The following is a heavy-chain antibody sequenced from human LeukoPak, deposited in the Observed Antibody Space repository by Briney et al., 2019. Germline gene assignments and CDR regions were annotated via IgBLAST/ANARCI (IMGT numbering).Heavy chain of an antibody. D-gene: IGHD4-17*01. CDR2: ISSSGSIR. V-gene: IGHV3-48*03. J-gene: IGHJ6*03. Sequence: PGGSLRLSCAASGFTFSSYEMNWVRQAPGKGLEWVSYISSSGSIRNYADSVKGRFSISRDNVKNSLYLQMNSLRAEDTAVYYCARDLGDYDHLMDVWGKGTTVTVSS. CDR3: ARDLGDYDHLMDV. CDR1: GFTFSSYE.